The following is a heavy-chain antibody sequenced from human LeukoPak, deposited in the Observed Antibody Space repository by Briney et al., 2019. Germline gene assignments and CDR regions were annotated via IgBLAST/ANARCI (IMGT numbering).Heavy chain of an antibody. V-gene: IGHV3-23*01. Sequence: PGGSLRLSCAASGFTFSSYAMSWVRQAPGKGLEWVSAISGSVGSTYYADSVKGRFTISRDNSKNTLYLQMNSLRAEDTAVYYCAKRERGSYSLDYWGQGTLVTVSS. CDR2: ISGSVGST. CDR1: GFTFSSYA. D-gene: IGHD1-26*01. CDR3: AKRERGSYSLDY. J-gene: IGHJ4*02.